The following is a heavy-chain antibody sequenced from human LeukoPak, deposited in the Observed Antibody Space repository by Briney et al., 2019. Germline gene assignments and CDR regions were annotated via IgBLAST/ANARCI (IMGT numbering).Heavy chain of an antibody. Sequence: SETLSLTCAVSGGSISSGGYSWSWIRQPPGKGLEWIGYIYHSGSTYYNPSLKSRVTISVDRSKNQFSLKLSSVTAADTAVYYRASTVKYYYDSSGYYYPRPDYYYGMDAWGQGTTVTVSS. D-gene: IGHD3-22*01. V-gene: IGHV4-30-2*01. CDR3: ASTVKYYYDSSGYYYPRPDYYYGMDA. CDR1: GGSISSGGYS. J-gene: IGHJ6*02. CDR2: IYHSGST.